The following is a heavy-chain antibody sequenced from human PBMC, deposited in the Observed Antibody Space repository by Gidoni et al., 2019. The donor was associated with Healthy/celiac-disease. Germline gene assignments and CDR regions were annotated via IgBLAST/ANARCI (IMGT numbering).Heavy chain of an antibody. Sequence: EVQLVESGGGLVQPGGSLRLSCAASGFTFSSYAMSWVRQAPGKGLEWVSAISGSGGSTYYADSVKGRFTISRDNSKNTLYLQMNSLRAEDTAVYYCAKSRVVVPAAIRKGVYFDYWGQGTLVTVSS. CDR3: AKSRVVVPAAIRKGVYFDY. J-gene: IGHJ4*02. CDR1: GFTFSSYA. D-gene: IGHD2-2*02. CDR2: ISGSGGST. V-gene: IGHV3-23*04.